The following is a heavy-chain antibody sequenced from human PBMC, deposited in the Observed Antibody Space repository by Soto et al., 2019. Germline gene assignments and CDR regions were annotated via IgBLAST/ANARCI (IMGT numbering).Heavy chain of an antibody. V-gene: IGHV5-10-1*01. D-gene: IGHD5-12*01. CDR3: ARHEGGFIHYYYGMDV. Sequence: GESLKISCKGSGYSFTSYWVSWVRQMPGKGLEWMGRIDPSDSYTNYSPSFQGHVTISADKSISTAYLQWSSLKASDTAMYYCARHEGGFIHYYYGMDVWGQGTTVTVSS. CDR1: GYSFTSYW. CDR2: IDPSDSYT. J-gene: IGHJ6*02.